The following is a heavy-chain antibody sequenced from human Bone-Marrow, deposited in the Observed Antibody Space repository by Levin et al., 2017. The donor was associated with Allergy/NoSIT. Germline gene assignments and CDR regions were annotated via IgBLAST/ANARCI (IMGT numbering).Heavy chain of an antibody. Sequence: KGSGPTLVKPTQTLTLTCTFSGFSLSTSGVRVCWIRQPPGKALEWLARIDWDNDTFYSTSLKTRLSIFKDTSKNQVVLTMTNMDPVDTATYYCARMATTGTLDQWGQGTLVTVSS. J-gene: IGHJ4*02. CDR1: GFSLSTSGVR. V-gene: IGHV2-70*04. CDR2: IDWDNDT. CDR3: ARMATTGTLDQ. D-gene: IGHD1-1*01.